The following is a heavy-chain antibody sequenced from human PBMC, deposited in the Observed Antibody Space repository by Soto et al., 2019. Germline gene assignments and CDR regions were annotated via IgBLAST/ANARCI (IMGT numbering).Heavy chain of an antibody. CDR2: IFYSGGT. CDR1: GGSISSSGHY. Sequence: SETLSLTCTVPGGSISSSGHYWGWIRQTPGKGLEWIGNIFYSGGTHYNASFRSRVSISVDSSKNQLSLKVTSVTAADTAVYYCARRSYGSGVDLWGRGTLVTVSS. V-gene: IGHV4-39*01. CDR3: ARRSYGSGVDL. J-gene: IGHJ5*02. D-gene: IGHD3-10*01.